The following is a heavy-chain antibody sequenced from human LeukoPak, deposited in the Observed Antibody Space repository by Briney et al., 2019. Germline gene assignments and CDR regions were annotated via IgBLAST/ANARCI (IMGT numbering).Heavy chain of an antibody. J-gene: IGHJ6*02. CDR2: ISYDGSNK. V-gene: IGHV3-30-3*01. CDR1: GFTFSSYA. CDR3: ARPLHTVTWGCMDV. D-gene: IGHD4-17*01. Sequence: GRSLRLSCAASGFTFSSYAMHWVRQAPDKGLEWVAVISYDGSNKYYADSVKGRFTISRDNSKNTLYLQMNSLRAEDTAVYYCARPLHTVTWGCMDVWGQGTTVTVSS.